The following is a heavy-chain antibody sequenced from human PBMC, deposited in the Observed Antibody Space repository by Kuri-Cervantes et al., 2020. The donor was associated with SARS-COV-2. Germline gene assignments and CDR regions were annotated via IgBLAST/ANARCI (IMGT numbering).Heavy chain of an antibody. V-gene: IGHV4-34*01. J-gene: IGHJ6*03. D-gene: IGHD4-11*01. CDR2: INHSGST. Sequence: SQTLSLTCAVYGGSFSGYYWSWIRQPPGKGLEWIGEINHSGSTNYNPSLKSRVTISVDTSKNQFSLKLSSVTAADTAVYYCARGSYSNYGYYYYYMDVWGKGTTVTVSS. CDR1: GGSFSGYY. CDR3: ARGSYSNYGYYYYYMDV.